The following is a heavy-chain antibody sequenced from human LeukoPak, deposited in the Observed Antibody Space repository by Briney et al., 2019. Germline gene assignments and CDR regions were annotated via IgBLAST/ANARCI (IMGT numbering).Heavy chain of an antibody. D-gene: IGHD2-15*01. CDR2: MNPSSGNT. J-gene: IGHJ4*02. V-gene: IGHV1-8*01. CDR1: GYTFTNYD. Sequence: GASVKVSCKASGYTFTNYDINWVRQATGQGLEWMGWMNPSSGNTGYAQKFQGRVTMTRNTSISTAYMELSSLRSEDTAVYYCARRGTYCSGGSCYYGYWGQGTLVTVSS. CDR3: ARRGTYCSGGSCYYGY.